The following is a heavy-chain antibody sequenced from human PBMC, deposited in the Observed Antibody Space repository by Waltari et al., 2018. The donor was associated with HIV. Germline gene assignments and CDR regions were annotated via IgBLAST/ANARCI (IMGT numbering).Heavy chain of an antibody. Sequence: QLQLQESGPGLVKPSETLSLTCSVSGGSITSSSHYWGWIRQSPGKGLEWVGSTYYSGTTHYNPSLKSRVAISVDTSRNQFSLKLTSVTATDTAVYFCARHGGGRVGWGPGLHWGQGSLVTVSS. CDR1: GGSITSSSHY. V-gene: IGHV4-39*01. CDR2: TYYSGTT. CDR3: ARHGGGRVGWGPGLH. D-gene: IGHD6-19*01. J-gene: IGHJ4*02.